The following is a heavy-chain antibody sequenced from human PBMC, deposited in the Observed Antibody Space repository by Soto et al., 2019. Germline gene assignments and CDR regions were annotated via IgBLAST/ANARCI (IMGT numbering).Heavy chain of an antibody. CDR3: AKDRRRDDSGGPFDY. Sequence: ASVKVSCKASGYTFTGYYMHWVRQAPGQGLEWMGWINPNSGGTNYAQKFQGWVTMARDTSISTAYMELSRLRSDDTAVYYCAKDRRRDDSGGPFDYWGQGTLVTVSS. CDR1: GYTFTGYY. D-gene: IGHD6-25*01. V-gene: IGHV1-2*04. CDR2: INPNSGGT. J-gene: IGHJ4*02.